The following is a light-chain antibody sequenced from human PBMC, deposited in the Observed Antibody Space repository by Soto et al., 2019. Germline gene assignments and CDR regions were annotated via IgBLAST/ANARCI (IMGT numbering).Light chain of an antibody. CDR3: SALDDSLNGPV. Sequence: QSVLTQPPSASGTPGQRVPISCSGSSSNIGSNTVNWYQHFPGTAPKLLIYSNNRRPSGVPDRFSGSKSGTSASLAISGLQSEDEADYYCSALDDSLNGPVFGGGTKLTVL. V-gene: IGLV1-44*01. CDR2: SNN. CDR1: SSNIGSNT. J-gene: IGLJ2*01.